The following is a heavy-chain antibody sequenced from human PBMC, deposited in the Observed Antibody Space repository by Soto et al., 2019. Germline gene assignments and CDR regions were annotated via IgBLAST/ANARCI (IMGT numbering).Heavy chain of an antibody. CDR2: ISAYNGNT. D-gene: IGHD1-26*01. Sequence: QVQLVQSGAEVKKPGASVKVSCKASGYTFTSYGISWVRQAPGQGLEWMGWISAYNGNTNYAQKLQGRVTIARDRSKGGAYLERRCRRSEDTGVCYCAGDLGGSSRVQWSRFDPWGQGTLVTVSS. CDR3: AGDLGGSSRVQWSRFDP. CDR1: GYTFTSYG. J-gene: IGHJ5*02. V-gene: IGHV1-18*01.